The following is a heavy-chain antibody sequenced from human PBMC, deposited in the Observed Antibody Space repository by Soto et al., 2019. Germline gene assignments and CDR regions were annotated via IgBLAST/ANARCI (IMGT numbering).Heavy chain of an antibody. CDR2: IRSKAYGGTT. Sequence: GGSLRLSCTASGFTFGDYAMSWFRQAPGKGLEWVGFIRSKAYGGTTEYAASVKGRFTISRDDSKSIAYLQMNSLKTEDTAVYYCTRDALVLRFLEWFHGPAYWGQGTLVTVSS. D-gene: IGHD3-3*01. CDR3: TRDALVLRFLEWFHGPAY. CDR1: GFTFGDYA. V-gene: IGHV3-49*03. J-gene: IGHJ4*02.